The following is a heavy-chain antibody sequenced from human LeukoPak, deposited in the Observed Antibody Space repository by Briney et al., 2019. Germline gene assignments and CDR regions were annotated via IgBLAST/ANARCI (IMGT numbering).Heavy chain of an antibody. CDR3: AGVRYKYGSYYFDY. J-gene: IGHJ4*02. CDR2: ISSGGTIT. Sequence: GGSLRLSCAASGFIFSDNYMSWIRQAPGKGLEWVSNISSGGTITNYADSVKGRFTISRDNAKNSLYLQMNSLRAEDTAVYFCAGVRYKYGSYYFDYWGQGTLVTVSS. CDR1: GFIFSDNY. V-gene: IGHV3-11*01. D-gene: IGHD3-10*01.